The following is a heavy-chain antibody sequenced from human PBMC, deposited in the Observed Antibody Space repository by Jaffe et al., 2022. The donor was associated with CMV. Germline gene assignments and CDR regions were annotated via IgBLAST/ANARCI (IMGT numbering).Heavy chain of an antibody. V-gene: IGHV3-30*18. D-gene: IGHD3-16*01. J-gene: IGHJ3*02. CDR3: AKGLAWGDKNAFDI. CDR1: GFTISSYG. CDR2: TSYDGSNK. Sequence: QVQLVESGGGVVQPGRSLRLSCAASGFTISSYGLHWVRQAPGKGLEWVALTSYDGSNKYSADSVKGRFTISRDNSKNTLYLQMNSLRAEDTAVYYCAKGLAWGDKNAFDIWGQGTMVTVSS.